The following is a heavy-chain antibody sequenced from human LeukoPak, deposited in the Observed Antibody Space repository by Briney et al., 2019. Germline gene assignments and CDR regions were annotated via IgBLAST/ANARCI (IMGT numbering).Heavy chain of an antibody. Sequence: GASVKVTCRASGCTLTDFYIHWVRQAPGQGLEWMGWINPNSGSTSFARKFKGRVTMTRDTSISTAYMELSRLRSDDTAVYYCARTTGGYCTSTNCLFNYWGQGTLVTVSS. CDR1: GCTLTDFY. J-gene: IGHJ4*02. D-gene: IGHD2-2*01. V-gene: IGHV1-2*02. CDR3: ARTTGGYCTSTNCLFNY. CDR2: INPNSGST.